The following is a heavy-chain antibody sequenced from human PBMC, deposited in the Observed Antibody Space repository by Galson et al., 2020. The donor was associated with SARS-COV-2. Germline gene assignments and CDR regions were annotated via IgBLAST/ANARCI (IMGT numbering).Heavy chain of an antibody. CDR1: EYSFNSYW. Sequence: GESLKISCKGSEYSFNSYWIAWVRQMPGKGLEWIGIIYPGDSDTRYNPSFQGQVTISADKSLRTAYLQWDNLKTSDSGIYYCARPRDAGAHFAYWGQGSLVTVSS. CDR3: ARPRDAGAHFAY. V-gene: IGHV5-51*01. CDR2: IYPGDSDT. J-gene: IGHJ4*02.